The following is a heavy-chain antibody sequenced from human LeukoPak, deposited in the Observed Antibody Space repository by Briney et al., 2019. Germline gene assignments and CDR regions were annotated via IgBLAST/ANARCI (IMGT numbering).Heavy chain of an antibody. D-gene: IGHD3-16*01. J-gene: IGHJ6*03. CDR3: ARPARGEYYYYYMDV. CDR2: IYYSGST. V-gene: IGHV4-39*01. Sequence: PSETLSLTCTVSGGSISSSSYYWGWIRQPPGKGLEWIGSIYYSGSTYYNPSLKSRVTISVDTSKNQFSLKLSSVTAADTAVYYCARPARGEYYYYYMDVWGKGTTVTVS. CDR1: GGSISSSSYY.